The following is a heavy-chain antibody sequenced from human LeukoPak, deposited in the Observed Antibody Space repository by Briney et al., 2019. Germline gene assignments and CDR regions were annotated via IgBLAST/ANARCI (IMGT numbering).Heavy chain of an antibody. V-gene: IGHV3-11*04. CDR2: ISSSGNTI. CDR1: GFTFSDYY. CDR3: ASGIAGPNYYYYYMDV. D-gene: IGHD6-13*01. Sequence: MPGGSLRLSCAASGFTFSDYYMSWIRQAPGKGLEWVSYISSSGNTIYYADSVKGRFTISRDNAKNSLYLQMNSLRAEDTAVYYCASGIAGPNYYYYYMDVWGKGTTVTVSS. J-gene: IGHJ6*03.